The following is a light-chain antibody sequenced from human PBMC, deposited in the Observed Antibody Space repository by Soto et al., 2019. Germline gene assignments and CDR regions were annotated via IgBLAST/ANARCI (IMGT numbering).Light chain of an antibody. V-gene: IGLV3-1*01. CDR2: QDS. CDR1: KLGDKY. J-gene: IGLJ1*01. Sequence: SYELTQPPSVSVSPGQTASITCSGDKLGDKYACWYQQKPGQSPVLVIYQDSKRPSGIPERFSGSNSGNTATLTISGTQAMDEADYYCQAWDSSTAPYVFGTWTKVTVL. CDR3: QAWDSSTAPYV.